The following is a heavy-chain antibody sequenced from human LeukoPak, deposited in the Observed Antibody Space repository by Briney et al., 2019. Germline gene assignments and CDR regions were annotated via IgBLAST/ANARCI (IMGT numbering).Heavy chain of an antibody. CDR2: IIPIFGTA. CDR3: ARDGYSYGFDY. Sequence: GASVKVSCKASGGTFSSYAISWVRQAPGQGLEWMGGIIPIFGTANYALKFQGRVTITTDESTSTAYMELSSLRSEDTAVYYCARDGYSYGFDYWGQGTLVTVSS. J-gene: IGHJ4*02. D-gene: IGHD5-18*01. V-gene: IGHV1-69*05. CDR1: GGTFSSYA.